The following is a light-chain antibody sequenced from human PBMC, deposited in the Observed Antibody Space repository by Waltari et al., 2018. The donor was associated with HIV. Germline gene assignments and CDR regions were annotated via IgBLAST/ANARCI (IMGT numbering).Light chain of an antibody. CDR3: HQYGSSRWT. J-gene: IGKJ1*01. Sequence: IVLTQSPGTLSLSPGERATLSCRASQSVSSSYLAWYQQKPGQAPRLLIYGASSRATGIPDRFSGSGSGTDFTLTISRLEPEDFAVYYCHQYGSSRWTFGQGTKVEIK. CDR1: QSVSSSY. CDR2: GAS. V-gene: IGKV3-20*01.